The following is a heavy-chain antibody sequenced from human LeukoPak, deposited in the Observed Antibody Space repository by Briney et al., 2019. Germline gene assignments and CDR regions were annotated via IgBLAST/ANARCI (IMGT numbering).Heavy chain of an antibody. CDR2: ISAYNGNT. Sequence: ASVKVSCKASGYTFTSYGISWVRQAPGQGLEWMGWISAYNGNTNYAQKLQGRVTMTTDTSTSTAYMELRSLRSDDTAVYYCARAKSYCGGDCYPDFDYWGLGTLVTVSS. V-gene: IGHV1-18*01. J-gene: IGHJ4*02. CDR1: GYTFTSYG. D-gene: IGHD2-21*02. CDR3: ARAKSYCGGDCYPDFDY.